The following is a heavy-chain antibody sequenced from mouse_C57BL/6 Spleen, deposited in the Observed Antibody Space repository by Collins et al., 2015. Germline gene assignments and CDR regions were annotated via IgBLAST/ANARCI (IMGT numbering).Heavy chain of an antibody. CDR3: ARSGYYSFDY. D-gene: IGHD2-3*01. Sequence: DVQLQESGPGLVKPSQSLSLTCSVTGYSITSGYYWNWIRQFPGNKLEWMGYISYDGSNNYNPSLKNRISITRDTSKNQFFLKLNSVTTEDTATYYCARSGYYSFDYWGQGTTLTVSS. V-gene: IGHV3-6*01. CDR2: ISYDGSN. J-gene: IGHJ2*01. CDR1: GYSITSGYY.